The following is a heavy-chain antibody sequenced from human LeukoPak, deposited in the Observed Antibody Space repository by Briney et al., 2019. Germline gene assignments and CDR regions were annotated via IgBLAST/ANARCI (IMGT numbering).Heavy chain of an antibody. D-gene: IGHD5-12*01. J-gene: IGHJ4*02. CDR3: VKDLKKSGYDS. CDR2: ISSNGGGT. V-gene: IGHV3-64D*09. Sequence: GGSLRLSCSASGFTFSNYAMHWVRQAPGKGLEYVSAISSNGGGTYYADSVKGRFTMSRDNSKNTLYLQMSSLRAEDTAVYYYVKDLKKSGYDSWGQGTLVTVSS. CDR1: GFTFSNYA.